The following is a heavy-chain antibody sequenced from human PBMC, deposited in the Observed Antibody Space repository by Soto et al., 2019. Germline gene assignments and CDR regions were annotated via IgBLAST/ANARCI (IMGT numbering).Heavy chain of an antibody. CDR3: ARAPPWYSYGYVGDFDY. Sequence: GGSLRLSCAASGFTFSSYSMNWVRQAPGKGLEWVSSISSSSSYIYYADSVKGRFTISRDNAKNSLYLQMNSLRAEDTAVYYCARAPPWYSYGYVGDFDYWGQGTLVTVSS. V-gene: IGHV3-21*01. CDR2: ISSSSSYI. D-gene: IGHD5-18*01. CDR1: GFTFSSYS. J-gene: IGHJ4*02.